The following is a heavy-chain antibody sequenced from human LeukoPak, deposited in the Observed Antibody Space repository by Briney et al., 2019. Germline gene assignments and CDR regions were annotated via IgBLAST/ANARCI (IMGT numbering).Heavy chain of an antibody. J-gene: IGHJ4*02. D-gene: IGHD1-26*01. CDR2: IGVNT. V-gene: IGHV3-23*01. CDR1: GFTFSNYA. Sequence: PGGSLRLSCAASGFTFSNYAMSWVRQAPGKGQEWVSAIGVNTYYTDSVKGRFTISRDNAKNTLYLQMNSLRAEDTAVYYCAKDLIIGSYYETYWGQGTLVTVSS. CDR3: AKDLIIGSYYETY.